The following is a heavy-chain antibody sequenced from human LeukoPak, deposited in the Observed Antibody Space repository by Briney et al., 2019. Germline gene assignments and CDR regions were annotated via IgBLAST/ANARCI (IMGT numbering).Heavy chain of an antibody. CDR2: ISYDGSNK. D-gene: IGHD2-15*01. CDR1: GFTFNSYG. Sequence: GGSLRLSCAASGFTFNSYGMHWVRQAPGKGLEWVAVISYDGSNKYYADSVEGRFTISRDNSKNTLYLQMNNLGAEDTAVYYCAKVTSAGSCYQSDYWGQGTLVTVSS. V-gene: IGHV3-30*18. CDR3: AKVTSAGSCYQSDY. J-gene: IGHJ4*02.